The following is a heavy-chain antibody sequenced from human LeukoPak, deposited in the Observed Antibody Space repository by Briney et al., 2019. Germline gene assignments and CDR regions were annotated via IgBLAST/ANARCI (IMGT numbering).Heavy chain of an antibody. Sequence: SGTLSLTCTVSGGSISSGSYYWSWIRQPAGKGLEWIGRIYTSGSTNYNPSLKSRVTISVDTSKNQFSLKLSSVTAADTAVYYCAREKVGYYYDSSGYYYPEYFQHWGQGTLVTVSS. J-gene: IGHJ1*01. CDR2: IYTSGST. CDR1: GGSISSGSYY. D-gene: IGHD3-22*01. V-gene: IGHV4-61*02. CDR3: AREKVGYYYDSSGYYYPEYFQH.